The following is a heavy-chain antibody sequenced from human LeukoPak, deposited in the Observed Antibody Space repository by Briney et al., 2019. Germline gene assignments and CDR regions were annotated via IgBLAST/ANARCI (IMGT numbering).Heavy chain of an antibody. CDR2: IKEEGSAT. D-gene: IGHD3-9*01. J-gene: IGHJ4*02. Sequence: GGSLRLSSAPSGVTFRRYWMSGGCETPGEGLESVSNIKEEGSATHTAHSAKGGFSISRDNDKNSVSLQMNSLRGEDTAVYYSARDRYFSYWGQGTLVTVSS. CDR1: GVTFRRYW. CDR3: ARDRYFSY. V-gene: IGHV3-7*01.